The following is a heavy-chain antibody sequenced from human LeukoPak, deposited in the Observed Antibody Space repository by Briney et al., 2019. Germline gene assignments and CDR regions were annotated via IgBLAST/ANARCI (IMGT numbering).Heavy chain of an antibody. CDR2: INHSGST. Sequence: PSETLSLTCAVYGGSFSGYYWSWTRQPPGKGLEWIGEINHSGSTNYNPSLKSRVTISVDKSKNQFSLKLSSVTAADTAVYYCAAGTLIRGVIHWFDPWGQGTLVTVSS. J-gene: IGHJ5*02. V-gene: IGHV4-34*01. D-gene: IGHD3-10*01. CDR1: GGSFSGYY. CDR3: AAGTLIRGVIHWFDP.